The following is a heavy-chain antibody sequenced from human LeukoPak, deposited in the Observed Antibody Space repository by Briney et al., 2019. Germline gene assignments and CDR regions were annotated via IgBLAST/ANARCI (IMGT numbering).Heavy chain of an antibody. D-gene: IGHD3-22*01. CDR2: IYYSGST. CDR1: GGSISSYY. CDR3: ARGYYYDSSDDAFDI. Sequence: SETLSLTCTVSGGSISSYYWSWLRQPPGKGLEWIGYIYYSGSTNYNPSLKSRVTISVDTSKNQFSLKLSSVTAADTAVYYCARGYYYDSSDDAFDIWGQGTMVTVSS. V-gene: IGHV4-59*01. J-gene: IGHJ3*02.